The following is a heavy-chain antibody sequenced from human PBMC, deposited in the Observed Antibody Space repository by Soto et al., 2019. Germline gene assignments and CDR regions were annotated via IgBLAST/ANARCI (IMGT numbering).Heavy chain of an antibody. D-gene: IGHD4-17*01. V-gene: IGHV4-4*07. J-gene: IGHJ3*01. Sequence: QVQLQESGPGLVKPSETLSLTCTVSGGSIRGYYWSWIRQPAGKRLEWIGRIYASGNTNKNPSLKRRVTMAVDTSKNQFSLRLNSVTAAYTAVSYCARVGRTRATGTTDAFDVCGHVTTVTVSS. CDR2: IYASGNT. CDR1: GGSIRGYY. CDR3: ARVGRTRATGTTDAFDV.